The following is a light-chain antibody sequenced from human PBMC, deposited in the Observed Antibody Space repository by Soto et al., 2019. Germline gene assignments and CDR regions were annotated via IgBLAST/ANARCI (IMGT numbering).Light chain of an antibody. CDR3: QQSSNYVWT. CDR2: KAS. J-gene: IGKJ1*01. CDR1: QNINTW. V-gene: IGKV1-5*03. Sequence: DIQMTQSPSTLSASVGDRVTITCRASQNINTWLAWYQQKPGEPPKLLIFKASRLQSGVPSRFSGGGSGTRFTLTISSLQPDDFATYYCQQSSNYVWTFGQGTKLDIK.